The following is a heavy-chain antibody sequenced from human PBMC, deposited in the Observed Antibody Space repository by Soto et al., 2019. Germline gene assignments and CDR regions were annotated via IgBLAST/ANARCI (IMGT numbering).Heavy chain of an antibody. CDR3: AYGGNGPFFY. D-gene: IGHD4-17*01. J-gene: IGHJ4*02. CDR1: GFTVSSNY. Sequence: EVQLVESGGGLIQPGGSLRLSCAASGFTVSSNYMSWVRQAPGKGLEWVSVIYSGGSPYYADSVKGRFTISRDNSKTTPYLQMNSLRADGPAVYYCAYGGNGPFFYWGQGTLVTVSS. CDR2: IYSGGSP. V-gene: IGHV3-53*01.